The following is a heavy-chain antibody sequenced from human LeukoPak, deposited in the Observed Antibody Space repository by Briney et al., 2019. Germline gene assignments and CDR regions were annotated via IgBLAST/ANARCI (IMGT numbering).Heavy chain of an antibody. Sequence: GGSLRLSCAASGFTFSSYAMSWVRQAPGKGLEWVSAISGSGGSTYHADSVKGRFTISRDNSKNTLYLQMNSLRGEDTAIYYCAKDQRRTVPTRGAFDIWGQGTMVTVSS. CDR3: AKDQRRTVPTRGAFDI. V-gene: IGHV3-23*01. J-gene: IGHJ3*02. CDR1: GFTFSSYA. D-gene: IGHD6-25*01. CDR2: ISGSGGST.